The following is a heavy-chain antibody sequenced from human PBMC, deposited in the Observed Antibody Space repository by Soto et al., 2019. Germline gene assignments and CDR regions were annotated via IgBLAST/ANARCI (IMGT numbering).Heavy chain of an antibody. D-gene: IGHD3-9*01. V-gene: IGHV1-18*01. J-gene: IGHJ4*02. CDR2: ISAYNGNT. CDR3: ARGGYYDILTGYSARMGIDY. Sequence: ASVKVSCKASGYTFTSYGISWVRQAPGQGLEWMGWISAYNGNTNYAQKLQGRVTMTTDTSTSTAYMELRSLRSDDTAVYYCARGGYYDILTGYSARMGIDYWGQGTLDTVSS. CDR1: GYTFTSYG.